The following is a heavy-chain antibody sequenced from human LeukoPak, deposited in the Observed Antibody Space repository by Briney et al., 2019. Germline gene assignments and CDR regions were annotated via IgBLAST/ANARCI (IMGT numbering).Heavy chain of an antibody. V-gene: IGHV4-59*11. D-gene: IGHD3-3*01. Sequence: SETLSLTCTVSGGSISSHYWSWIRQPPGKGLEWIGYIYYSGSTNYNPSLKSRVTISVDTSKNQFSLKLSSVTAADTAVYYCARDGDDAFDIWGQGTMVTVSS. CDR1: GGSISSHY. J-gene: IGHJ3*02. CDR2: IYYSGST. CDR3: ARDGDDAFDI.